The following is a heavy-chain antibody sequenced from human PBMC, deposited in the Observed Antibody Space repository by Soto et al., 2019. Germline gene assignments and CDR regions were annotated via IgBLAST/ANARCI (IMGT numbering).Heavy chain of an antibody. J-gene: IGHJ4*02. V-gene: IGHV3-15*01. CDR2: IKSKADGGTI. D-gene: IGHD3-3*02. CDR3: AAAYSYSISLYFDY. CDR1: GFTFSKAW. Sequence: EVQLVESGGGLVKPGGSLRLSCAASGFTFSKAWMTWVRQAPGKGLEWVGRIKSKADGGTIDYAAPVKRRFTISRDDSRNTLYLQMTSLTPEDTALYSCAAAYSYSISLYFDYWGQGALVSVSS.